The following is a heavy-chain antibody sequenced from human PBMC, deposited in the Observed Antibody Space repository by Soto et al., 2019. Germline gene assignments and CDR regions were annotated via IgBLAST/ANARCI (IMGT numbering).Heavy chain of an antibody. Sequence: QVQLVQSGAEVKKPGSSVKVSCKASGGTFSSYAISWGRQFPGQGLEWMGGIIPILGTANYAQKFQGRVTLTADESTSTAYMELSSLRSEDTAVYYCAVLVPAATHWAFDIWGQGTMVTVSS. CDR1: GGTFSSYA. V-gene: IGHV1-69*12. J-gene: IGHJ3*02. CDR3: AVLVPAATHWAFDI. CDR2: IIPILGTA. D-gene: IGHD2-2*01.